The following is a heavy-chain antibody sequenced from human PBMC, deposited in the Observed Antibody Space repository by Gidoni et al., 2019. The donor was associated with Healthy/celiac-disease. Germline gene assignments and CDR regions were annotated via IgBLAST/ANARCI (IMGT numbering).Heavy chain of an antibody. Sequence: QVQLVESGGGVVQPGRSLRLSCAASGFTFRSYAMHWVRQAPGKGLEWVAVIAYDGSNKYYADSVKGRFTISRDNSKNTLYLQMNSLRAEDTAVYYCARGSGVSGSHNYYYYGMDVWGQGTTVTVSS. J-gene: IGHJ6*02. CDR1: GFTFRSYA. CDR3: ARGSGVSGSHNYYYYGMDV. D-gene: IGHD1-26*01. V-gene: IGHV3-30-3*01. CDR2: IAYDGSNK.